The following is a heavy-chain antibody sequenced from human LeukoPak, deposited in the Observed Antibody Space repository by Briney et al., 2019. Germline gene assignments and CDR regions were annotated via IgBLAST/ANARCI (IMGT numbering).Heavy chain of an antibody. CDR1: GYTFTGYY. J-gene: IGHJ4*02. V-gene: IGHV1-2*02. CDR2: INPNSGGT. D-gene: IGHD4-17*01. CDR3: AREIGTTVRLFDY. Sequence: ASVKVSCKASGYTFTGYYLHWVRQAPGQGLEWMGWINPNSGGTNYAQKFQGRVTMTRDTSISTAYMELSRLRSDDTAVYYCAREIGTTVRLFDYWGQGTLVTVSS.